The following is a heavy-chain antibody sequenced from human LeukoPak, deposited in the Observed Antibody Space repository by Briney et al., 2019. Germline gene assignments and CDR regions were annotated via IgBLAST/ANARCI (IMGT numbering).Heavy chain of an antibody. Sequence: PSETLSLTCTVSGGSISSYYWSWLRQPPGKGLEWIGYIYDSGSTNYNPSLKSRVTISVDTSKNQFSLKLSSVTAADTAVFYCASLTTADAFDIWGQGKMVTVSS. V-gene: IGHV4-59*01. CDR1: GGSISSYY. CDR3: ASLTTADAFDI. CDR2: IYDSGST. J-gene: IGHJ3*02. D-gene: IGHD3-22*01.